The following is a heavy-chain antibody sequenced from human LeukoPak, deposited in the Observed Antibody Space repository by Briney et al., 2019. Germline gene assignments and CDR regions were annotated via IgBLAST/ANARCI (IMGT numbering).Heavy chain of an antibody. CDR1: GFTFSSYW. J-gene: IGHJ4*02. CDR3: ARDNRGLFDY. V-gene: IGHV3-7*03. D-gene: IGHD2/OR15-2a*01. Sequence: PGRSLRLSCAASGFTFSSYWMAWVRQAPGKGLEWVANMKHDGSEKYYADSVKGRFTISRDNAKNSLYLQMNSLRAEDTALYYCARDNRGLFDYWGQGTLVPVSS. CDR2: MKHDGSEK.